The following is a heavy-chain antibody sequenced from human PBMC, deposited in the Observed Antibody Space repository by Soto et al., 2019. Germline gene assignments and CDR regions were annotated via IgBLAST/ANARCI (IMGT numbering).Heavy chain of an antibody. CDR1: GGSISSSSCY. J-gene: IGHJ4*02. CDR3: AGKKGFYYFDY. V-gene: IGHV4-39*01. D-gene: IGHD3-3*01. CDR2: IYYSGST. Sequence: QLERQESGPGLVKHSETLSLTCTVSGGSISSSSCYWGWIREPPGKGLEWIGSIYYSGSTYYNPSLKSRVTISVDTSKNQFSLQLSSVTAADTAVYYCAGKKGFYYFDYWGQGTLVTVSS.